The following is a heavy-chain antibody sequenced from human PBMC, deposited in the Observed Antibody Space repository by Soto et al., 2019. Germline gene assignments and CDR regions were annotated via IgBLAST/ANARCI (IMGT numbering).Heavy chain of an antibody. CDR2: IYPGDSDT. CDR3: ATIYFSGSDYTSPALRAFDI. D-gene: IGHD3-10*01. V-gene: IGHV5-51*01. J-gene: IGHJ3*02. Sequence: GKGLEWMGIIYPGDSDTRYSPSFHGQVTISADKSISTAYLQWSSLKASDTAMYYCATIYFSGSDYTSPALRAFDILVQGTMVT.